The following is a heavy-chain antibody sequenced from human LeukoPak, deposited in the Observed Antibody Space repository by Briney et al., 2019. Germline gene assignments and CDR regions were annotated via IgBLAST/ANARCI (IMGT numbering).Heavy chain of an antibody. D-gene: IGHD1/OR15-1a*01. J-gene: IGHJ6*02. CDR2: IYYSGST. CDR3: ARLSGNRDVPYYYYGMDV. V-gene: IGHV4-59*08. Sequence: LETLSLTCTVSGGSISSYYWSWIRQPPGKGLEWIGYIYYSGSTNYNPSLKSRVTISVDTSKNQFSLKLSSVTAADTAVYYCARLSGNRDVPYYYYGMDVWGQGTTVTVSS. CDR1: GGSISSYY.